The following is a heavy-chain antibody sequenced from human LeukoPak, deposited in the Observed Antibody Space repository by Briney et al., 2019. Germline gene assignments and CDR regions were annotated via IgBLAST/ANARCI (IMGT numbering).Heavy chain of an antibody. D-gene: IGHD6-6*01. V-gene: IGHV3-30-3*01. CDR2: ISYDGSNK. CDR1: GFTFSNAW. J-gene: IGHJ5*02. Sequence: PGGSLRLSCAASGFTFSNAWMSWVRQAPGKGLEWVAVISYDGSNKYYADSVKGRFTISRDNSKNTLYLQMNSLRAEDTAVYYCARVMWVDSSSSGDNWFDPWGQGTLVTVSS. CDR3: ARVMWVDSSSSGDNWFDP.